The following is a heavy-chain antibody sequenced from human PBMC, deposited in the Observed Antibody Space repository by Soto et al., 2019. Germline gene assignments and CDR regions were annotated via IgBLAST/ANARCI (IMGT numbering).Heavy chain of an antibody. CDR2: IYNSGST. Sequence: QVQLQESGPGLVKASQTLSLTCTVSGGSISSGGYYWSWIRQHPGKGLEWIGYIYNSGSTYYNPSLHSRGTTSADTSKNQFSLKLSSVTAADPAVYYCARDPAPWGQGTLVTVSS. J-gene: IGHJ5*02. CDR1: GGSISSGGYY. V-gene: IGHV4-31*03. CDR3: ARDPAP.